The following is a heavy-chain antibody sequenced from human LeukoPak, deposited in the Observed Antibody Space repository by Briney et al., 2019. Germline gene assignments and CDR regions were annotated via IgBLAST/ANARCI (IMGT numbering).Heavy chain of an antibody. CDR3: ARDLWGCSSSWVSFDY. Sequence: GGSLRLSCAASGFTVSSNYMSWVRQAPGKGLEWVSVIYSGGTTYYADSVKGRFTISRDNSKYTLLLQMNSLRAEDTAVYYRARDLWGCSSSWVSFDYWGQGTLVTVSS. CDR2: IYSGGTT. V-gene: IGHV3-66*01. D-gene: IGHD6-13*01. J-gene: IGHJ4*02. CDR1: GFTVSSNY.